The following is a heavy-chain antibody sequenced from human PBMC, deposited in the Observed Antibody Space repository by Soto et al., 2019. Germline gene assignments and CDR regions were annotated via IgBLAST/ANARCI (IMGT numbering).Heavy chain of an antibody. D-gene: IGHD3-9*01. CDR3: ARGAFEGSFDWLPFV. CDR2: ISYDGSNK. J-gene: IGHJ6*02. Sequence: GGSLRLSCAASGFTFSTYGMHWVRQAPGKGLEWVAVISYDGSNKYYADSVKGRFTISRDNSKNTLYLQMNSLRAEDTAVYYCARGAFEGSFDWLPFVWGQGTTVTVSS. V-gene: IGHV3-30*03. CDR1: GFTFSTYG.